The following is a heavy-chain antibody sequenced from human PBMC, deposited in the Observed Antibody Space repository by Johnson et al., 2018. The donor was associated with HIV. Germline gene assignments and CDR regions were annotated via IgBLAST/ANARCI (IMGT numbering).Heavy chain of an antibody. J-gene: IGHJ3*02. CDR2: ISWNSGSI. D-gene: IGHD2/OR15-2a*01. CDR3: ATPRIPTDRAFDI. Sequence: VQVVESGGGLVQPGRSLRLSCAASGFTFDDYAMHWVRQAPGKGLEWVSGISWNSGSIGYADSVKGRFTISRDNAKNSLYLQMHSLRAEDTAVYYCATPRIPTDRAFDIWGQGTMVTVSS. CDR1: GFTFDDYA. V-gene: IGHV3-9*01.